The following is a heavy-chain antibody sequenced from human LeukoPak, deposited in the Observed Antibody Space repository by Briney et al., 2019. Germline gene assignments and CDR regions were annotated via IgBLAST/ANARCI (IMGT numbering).Heavy chain of an antibody. CDR1: GVSISSYY. CDR3: ARDGPAAAWVMTPDYYYMDV. CDR2: IYYSGST. V-gene: IGHV4-59*01. J-gene: IGHJ6*03. D-gene: IGHD6-13*01. Sequence: SETLSLTCTVSGVSISSYYWSWIRQPPGKGLEWIGYIYYSGSTNYNPSLKSRVTISVDTSKNQFSLKLSSVTAADTAVYYCARDGPAAAWVMTPDYYYMDVWGKGTTVTVSS.